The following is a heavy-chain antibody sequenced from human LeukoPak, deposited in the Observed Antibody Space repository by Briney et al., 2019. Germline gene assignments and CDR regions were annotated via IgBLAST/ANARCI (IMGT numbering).Heavy chain of an antibody. CDR1: GGSISSYY. V-gene: IGHV4-59*01. CDR3: ARDLFGYSSGWDNAFDI. J-gene: IGHJ3*02. Sequence: SETLSLTCTVSGGSISSYYWRWIRQPPGKGLEWIGYIYYSGSTNYNPSLKSRVIISVDTSKNQISLKLSSVTAADTAVYYCARDLFGYSSGWDNAFDIWGQGTMVTVSS. CDR2: IYYSGST. D-gene: IGHD6-19*01.